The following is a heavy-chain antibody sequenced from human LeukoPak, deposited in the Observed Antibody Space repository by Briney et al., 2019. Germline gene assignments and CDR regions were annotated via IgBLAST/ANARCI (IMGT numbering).Heavy chain of an antibody. CDR2: TYYRSKWYN. D-gene: IGHD2-2*01. Sequence: SQTLSLTCAISGDSVFSNSAAWNWIRQSPSRGLEWLGRTYYRSKWYNDYAVSVKSRITINPDTSKNQFSLQLNSVTPEDTAVYYCARVSVVVVPAAMLGGDYYYYYGMDVWGQGTTVTVSS. V-gene: IGHV6-1*01. J-gene: IGHJ6*02. CDR1: GDSVFSNSAA. CDR3: ARVSVVVVPAAMLGGDYYYYYGMDV.